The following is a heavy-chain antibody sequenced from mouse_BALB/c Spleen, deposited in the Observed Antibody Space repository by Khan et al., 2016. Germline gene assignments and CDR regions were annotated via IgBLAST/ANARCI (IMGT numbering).Heavy chain of an antibody. D-gene: IGHD1-1*01. Sequence: VQLQQSGPELVKPGASVKMSCKASGYTFTTYVMHWVKQKPGRGLEWIGYIHPYNDGTKYNEKFKGKATLTSDNSSSTAYMELSSLTSEDSAVYYSARGSYGSRYIFDYWGQGTTLTVSS. CDR3: ARGSYGSRYIFDY. V-gene: IGHV1S136*01. CDR2: IHPYNDGT. J-gene: IGHJ2*01. CDR1: GYTFTTYV.